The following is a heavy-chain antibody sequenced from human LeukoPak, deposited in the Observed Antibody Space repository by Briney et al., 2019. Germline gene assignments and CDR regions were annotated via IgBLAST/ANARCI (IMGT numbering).Heavy chain of an antibody. Sequence: SVKVSCKASGGTFSSYAISWVRQAPGQGLEWMGRIIPILGIANYAQKFQGRVTITADKSTNTAYMELRSLRSDDTAVYYCARDWEGSCSDSACFRLDYWGQGTLVTVSS. CDR3: ARDWEGSCSDSACFRLDY. J-gene: IGHJ4*02. V-gene: IGHV1-69*04. CDR1: GGTFSSYA. CDR2: IIPILGIA. D-gene: IGHD2-15*01.